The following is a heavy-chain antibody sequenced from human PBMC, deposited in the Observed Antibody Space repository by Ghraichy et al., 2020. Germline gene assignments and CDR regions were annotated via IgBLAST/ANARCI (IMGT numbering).Heavy chain of an antibody. CDR1: TGSISPYY. V-gene: IGHV4-59*08. Sequence: SQTLSLTCAVSTGSISPYYWGWIRQPPGRGLEWIGFIQYTGLTKYNSSLESRVTMSVDTSMNQFSLNLRSVTVADTVVYYCARHSPLPPHYFDYWGQGALVIVSS. CDR3: ARHSPLPPHYFDY. CDR2: IQYTGLT. J-gene: IGHJ4*02.